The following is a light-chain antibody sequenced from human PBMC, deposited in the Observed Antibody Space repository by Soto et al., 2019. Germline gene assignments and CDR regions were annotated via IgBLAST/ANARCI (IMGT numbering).Light chain of an antibody. CDR3: QQYNSRT. V-gene: IGKV1-5*01. J-gene: IGKJ1*01. CDR2: DAS. CDR1: QSISSW. Sequence: DIQITQSPSTLSASVGDRVAITCRASQSISSWLAWYQQKPGKAPKLLIYDASSLESGVPSRFSGSGSGTEFTLTISSLQPDDFATYYCQQYNSRTFGQGTKVDI.